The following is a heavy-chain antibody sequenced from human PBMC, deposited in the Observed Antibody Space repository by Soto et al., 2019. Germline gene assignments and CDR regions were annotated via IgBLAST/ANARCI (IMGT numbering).Heavy chain of an antibody. CDR3: AKDKNPFTIFGVVIIGLTFDY. J-gene: IGHJ4*02. V-gene: IGHV3-23*01. CDR2: ISGSGGST. D-gene: IGHD3-3*01. Sequence: HPCGSLRLSCAASGFTFSSYAMSWVRQAPGKGLEWVSAISGSGGSTYYADSVKGRFTISRDNSKNTLYLQMNSLRAEDTAVYYCAKDKNPFTIFGVVIIGLTFDYWGQGTLVTVSS. CDR1: GFTFSSYA.